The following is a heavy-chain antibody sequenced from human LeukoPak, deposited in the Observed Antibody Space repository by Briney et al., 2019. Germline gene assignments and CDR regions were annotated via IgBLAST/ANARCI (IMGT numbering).Heavy chain of an antibody. CDR2: ISGCGT. D-gene: IGHD4-17*01. CDR3: ARDPNGDYIGAFDF. J-gene: IGHJ3*01. CDR1: GFTFTNYA. V-gene: IGHV3-23*01. Sequence: GGSLRLSCAASGFTFTNYALIWVRQAPGKGLEWVSAISGCGTVYADAVKGRFTVSRDNSKNTLYLQMNSLRAEDTAVYYCARDPNGDYIGAFDFRGQGTMVTVSS.